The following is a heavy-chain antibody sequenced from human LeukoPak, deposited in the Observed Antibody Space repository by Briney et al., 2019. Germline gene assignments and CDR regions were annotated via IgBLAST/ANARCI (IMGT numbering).Heavy chain of an antibody. V-gene: IGHV4-34*01. CDR2: INHSGST. Sequence: SETLSLTCAVYGGSFSGYYWSWIRQPPGKGLEWIGEINHSGSTNYNPSLKSRVTISVDTSKKQFSLKLSSVTAADTAVYFCARGFYDTLAGYYNSYFDSWGQGTLVTVSS. CDR1: GGSFSGYY. CDR3: ARGFYDTLAGYYNSYFDS. J-gene: IGHJ4*02. D-gene: IGHD3-9*01.